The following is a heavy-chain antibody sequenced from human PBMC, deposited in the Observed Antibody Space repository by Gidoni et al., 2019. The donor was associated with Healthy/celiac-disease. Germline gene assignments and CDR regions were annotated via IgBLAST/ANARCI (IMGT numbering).Heavy chain of an antibody. Sequence: QVQLVQSGAEVKKPGASVKVSCKASGYTFTGYYMPWVRQAPGQGLEWMGWINPNSGGTNYAQKFQGWVTMTRDTSISTAYMELSRLRSDDTAVYYCARGVMYYDFWSGYRYDAFDIWGQGTMVTVSS. CDR1: GYTFTGYY. D-gene: IGHD3-3*01. CDR2: INPNSGGT. CDR3: ARGVMYYDFWSGYRYDAFDI. J-gene: IGHJ3*02. V-gene: IGHV1-2*04.